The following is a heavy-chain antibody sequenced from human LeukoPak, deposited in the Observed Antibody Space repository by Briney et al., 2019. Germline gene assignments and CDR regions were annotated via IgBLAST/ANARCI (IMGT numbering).Heavy chain of an antibody. D-gene: IGHD1-26*01. J-gene: IGHJ6*03. CDR2: ISSSSSYI. V-gene: IGHV3-21*01. CDR1: GFTFSSYS. CDR3: ARDPYSGNYGTYYYYYMDV. Sequence: PGGSLRLSCAASGFTFSSYSMNWVRQAPGKGLEWVSSISSSSSYIYYADSVKGRFTISRDNAKSSLYLQMDSLGPEDTAVYYCARDPYSGNYGTYYYYYMDVWGKGTTVTISS.